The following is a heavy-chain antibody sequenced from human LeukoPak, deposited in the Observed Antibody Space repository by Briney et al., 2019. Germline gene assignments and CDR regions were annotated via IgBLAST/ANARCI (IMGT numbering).Heavy chain of an antibody. J-gene: IGHJ3*02. CDR3: AREPAYSSGWYGDDAFDI. D-gene: IGHD6-19*01. V-gene: IGHV4-59*01. Sequence: SETLSLTCTVSGGSISSYYWSWIRQPPGKGLEWIGYIYYSGSTNYNPSLKSRVTISVDTSKNQFSLKLSSVTAAETAVYYCAREPAYSSGWYGDDAFDIWGQGTMVTVSS. CDR1: GGSISSYY. CDR2: IYYSGST.